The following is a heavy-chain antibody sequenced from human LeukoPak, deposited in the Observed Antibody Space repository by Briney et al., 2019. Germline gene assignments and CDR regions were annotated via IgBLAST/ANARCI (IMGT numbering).Heavy chain of an antibody. Sequence: GRSLRLSCAASGFTFSRYGMDWVRQAPGKGLEWVSAISGSGGSTYYADSVKGRFTISRDNSKNTLYLQMNSLRAEDTAVYYCAKTYYDYVWGSYRLYYFDYWGQGTLVTVSS. D-gene: IGHD3-16*02. V-gene: IGHV3-23*01. J-gene: IGHJ4*02. CDR1: GFTFSRYG. CDR3: AKTYYDYVWGSYRLYYFDY. CDR2: ISGSGGST.